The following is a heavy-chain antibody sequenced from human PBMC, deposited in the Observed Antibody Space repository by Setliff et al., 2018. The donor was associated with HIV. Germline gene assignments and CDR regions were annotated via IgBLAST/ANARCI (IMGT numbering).Heavy chain of an antibody. CDR3: AKADDGAAAGPAP. D-gene: IGHD6-13*01. J-gene: IGHJ5*02. CDR1: GFSLRTYA. Sequence: PGGSLRLSCAASGFSLRTYAMSWVRQAPGKGLEWVSVISGSGGSTYYADSVRGRFTISRDNSRDTLYLEMSSLRVEDTALYYCAKADDGAAAGPAPWGQGTQVTVSS. CDR2: ISGSGGST. V-gene: IGHV3-23*01.